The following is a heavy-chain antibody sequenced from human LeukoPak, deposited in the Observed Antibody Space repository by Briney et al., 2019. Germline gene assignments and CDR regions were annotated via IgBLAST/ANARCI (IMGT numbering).Heavy chain of an antibody. CDR2: ISPNSGNT. D-gene: IGHD1-26*01. V-gene: IGHV1-18*01. Sequence: GASVSVSCKPSLYTFTVSGISWVRQALGQGVAWMGWISPNSGNTNYTQKFKGRVSMTTDSFTSTAYMDLRSLRAGDTAVYYCARDGSTRATPLAFDIWGQGTLVTVSS. J-gene: IGHJ3*02. CDR1: LYTFTVSG. CDR3: ARDGSTRATPLAFDI.